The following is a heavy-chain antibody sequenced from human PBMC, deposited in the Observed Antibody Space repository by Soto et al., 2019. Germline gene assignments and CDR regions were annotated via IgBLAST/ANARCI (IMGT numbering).Heavy chain of an antibody. D-gene: IGHD2-15*01. CDR2: MFYSGAT. Sequence: SETLSLTCTVSGGSISDISYCWGWIRQPPGKGLQWIGCMFYSGATYYNPSLKNRVTLSVDTSNNELSLKLVSVTAPDTAVYYCARHKSGSDWLDPWGQGTLVTVSS. CDR3: ARHKSGSDWLDP. V-gene: IGHV4-39*01. CDR1: GGSISDISYC. J-gene: IGHJ5*02.